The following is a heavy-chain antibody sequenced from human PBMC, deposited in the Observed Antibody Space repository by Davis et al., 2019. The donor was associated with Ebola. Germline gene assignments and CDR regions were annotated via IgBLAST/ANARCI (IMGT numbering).Heavy chain of an antibody. CDR3: ARSSIAARPGYYYGMDV. D-gene: IGHD6-6*01. Sequence: GESLKISCAASGFTFSSYSMNWVRQAPGKGLEWVSSISSISSYIYYADSVKGRFTISRDNAKNSLYLQMNSLRAEDTAVYYCARSSIAARPGYYYGMDVWGQGTTVTVSS. J-gene: IGHJ6*02. V-gene: IGHV3-21*01. CDR1: GFTFSSYS. CDR2: ISSISSYI.